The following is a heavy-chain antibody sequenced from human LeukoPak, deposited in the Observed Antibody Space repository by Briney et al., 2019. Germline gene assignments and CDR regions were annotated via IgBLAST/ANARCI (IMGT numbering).Heavy chain of an antibody. Sequence: GGSLRLSCAAPGFTFSSYAMSWVRQAPGKGLEWVSAISGSGGSTYYADSVKGRFTISRDNSKNTLYLQMNSLRAEDTAVYYCAKDLGYYGSGSYYLDYWGQGTLVTVSS. CDR2: ISGSGGST. CDR3: AKDLGYYGSGSYYLDY. CDR1: GFTFSSYA. D-gene: IGHD3-10*01. V-gene: IGHV3-23*01. J-gene: IGHJ4*02.